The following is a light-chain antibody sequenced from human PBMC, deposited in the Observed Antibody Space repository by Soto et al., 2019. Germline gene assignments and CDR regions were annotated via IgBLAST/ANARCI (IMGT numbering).Light chain of an antibody. J-gene: IGKJ1*01. CDR2: GAS. V-gene: IGKV3-15*01. Sequence: EIVMTQSPATLSVSPGERATLSCRASQSVSSNLAWYQQKPGQAPKLLNYGASTRATGSPARFSGSGSGTEFTLTISSLQSEDFAVYYCQQYNNWPQTFGQGTKVEIK. CDR1: QSVSSN. CDR3: QQYNNWPQT.